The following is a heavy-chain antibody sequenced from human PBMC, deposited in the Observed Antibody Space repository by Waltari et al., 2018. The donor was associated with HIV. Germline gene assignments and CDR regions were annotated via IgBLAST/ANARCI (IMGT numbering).Heavy chain of an antibody. V-gene: IGHV3-33*01. CDR3: AREGHYYGSGRFGGDY. CDR1: GFTCSTYG. Sequence: QVQLVESGGGVVQPGGHLRLRCAASGFTCSTYGMHWVRQAPGKGLEWVAGIWYDGSNKYYADSVKGRLTISRDNSKNTVYLQINRLRAEDTAVYYCAREGHYYGSGRFGGDYWGQGTLVTVSS. J-gene: IGHJ4*02. D-gene: IGHD3-10*01. CDR2: IWYDGSNK.